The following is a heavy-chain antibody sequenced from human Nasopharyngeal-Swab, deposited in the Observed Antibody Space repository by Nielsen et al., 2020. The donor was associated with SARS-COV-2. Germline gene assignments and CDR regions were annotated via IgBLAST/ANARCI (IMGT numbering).Heavy chain of an antibody. CDR3: ARDLLTLYYYASSGYPHWFDP. Sequence: GESLKISCAASGFTFSSYWMSWVRQAPGKGLEWVANIKQDGSEKYYVDSVKGRFTISRDNAKNSLYLQMNSLRAEDTAVYYCARDLLTLYYYASSGYPHWFDPWGQGTLVTVSS. J-gene: IGHJ5*02. CDR1: GFTFSSYW. V-gene: IGHV3-7*01. D-gene: IGHD3-22*01. CDR2: IKQDGSEK.